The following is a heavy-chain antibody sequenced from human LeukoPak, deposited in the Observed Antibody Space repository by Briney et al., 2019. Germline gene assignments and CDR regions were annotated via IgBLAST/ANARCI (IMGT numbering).Heavy chain of an antibody. J-gene: IGHJ4*02. CDR1: GYTFTTYY. Sequence: ASVKVSCKASGYTFTTYYMHWVRQAPGRGLEWMGIINGGAGSTTYAQQFQGRVTMTRDTSTSTVYMEVSSLRSEDTAVYYCARQSVRPGASPLFDYWGQGTLVTVSS. D-gene: IGHD1-14*01. V-gene: IGHV1-46*01. CDR2: INGGAGST. CDR3: ARQSVRPGASPLFDY.